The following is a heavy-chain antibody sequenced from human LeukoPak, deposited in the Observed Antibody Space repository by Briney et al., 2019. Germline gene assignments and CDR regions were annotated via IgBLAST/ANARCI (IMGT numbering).Heavy chain of an antibody. D-gene: IGHD3-10*01. J-gene: IGHJ4*02. V-gene: IGHV4-59*08. CDR2: ISYSGST. CDR3: ARVSLVRGAPDYYFDY. Sequence: SETLSLTCTVSAGSISNYYWSWIRQPPGKGLQWIGYISYSGSTNYNPSLKSRVTISVDTSKNQFSLKLSSVTAADTAVYYCARVSLVRGAPDYYFDYWGQGTLVTVSS. CDR1: AGSISNYY.